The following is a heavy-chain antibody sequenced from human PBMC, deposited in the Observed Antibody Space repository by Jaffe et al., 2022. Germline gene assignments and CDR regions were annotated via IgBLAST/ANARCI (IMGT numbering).Heavy chain of an antibody. CDR1: GFTFSGYS. Sequence: EVQLVESGGGLVQPGGSLRLSCAASGFTFSGYSMNWVRQAPGKGLEWLSFISSSSSTIYYADSVKGRFIISRDNAKSSLYLQMNSLRAEDTAVYYCASFNRFDYWGRGTLVTVSS. CDR2: ISSSSSTI. CDR3: ASFNRFDY. V-gene: IGHV3-48*01. J-gene: IGHJ4*02.